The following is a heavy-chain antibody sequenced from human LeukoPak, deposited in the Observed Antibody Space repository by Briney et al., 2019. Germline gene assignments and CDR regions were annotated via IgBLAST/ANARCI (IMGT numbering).Heavy chain of an antibody. CDR1: GFTFSSYW. V-gene: IGHV3-7*05. J-gene: IGHJ3*01. CDR2: IKQDGSEK. D-gene: IGHD2-2*01. CDR3: ARGQRYCSSSSSPSAAFDY. Sequence: GGSLTLSWAVSGFTFSSYWRSWVRQAPGKGLEWVANIKQDGSEKYYVDSVKGRFTISRDNAKNSLYLQMNSLRAEDTAVYYCARGQRYCSSSSSPSAAFDYWR.